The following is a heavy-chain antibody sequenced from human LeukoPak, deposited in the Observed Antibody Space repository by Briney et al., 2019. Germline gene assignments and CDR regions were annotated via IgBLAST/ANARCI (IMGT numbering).Heavy chain of an antibody. CDR2: IDPKNGDT. CDR1: GYAFTVNP. D-gene: IGHD4/OR15-4a*01. Sequence: ASVKVSFTASGYAFTVNPIHWVRQAPRQGLEWMGRIDPKNGDTYYTQEFQGRVTMTRDTSISTGYMELSRLRPDDTAVYYCARDHMVSYEQWGQGTLVTVSS. CDR3: ARDHMVSYEQ. V-gene: IGHV1-2*02. J-gene: IGHJ4*02.